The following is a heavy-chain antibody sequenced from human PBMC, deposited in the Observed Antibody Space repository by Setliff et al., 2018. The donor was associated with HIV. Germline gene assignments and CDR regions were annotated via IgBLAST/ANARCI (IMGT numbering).Heavy chain of an antibody. J-gene: IGHJ4*02. CDR2: IYTSGNT. D-gene: IGHD2-8*01. CDR1: GGSISSGSYY. CDR3: ARLKLSGVIDY. Sequence: SETLSLTCTVSGGSISSGSYYWSWIRQPAGKGLEWIGHIYTSGNTNHNPSLKSRVTISVDTSKNQLSLKLSSVTAADTAVYYCARLKLSGVIDYWGQGTLVTVSS. V-gene: IGHV4-61*09.